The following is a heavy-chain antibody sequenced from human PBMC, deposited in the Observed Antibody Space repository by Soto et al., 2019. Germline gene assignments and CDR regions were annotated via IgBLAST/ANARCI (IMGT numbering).Heavy chain of an antibody. J-gene: IGHJ6*02. V-gene: IGHV3-23*01. D-gene: IGHD3-22*01. CDR2: IHIPGGRA. CDR3: ARFYYDSSGYLPSPYYYYYGMDV. CDR1: GFTFTTSA. Sequence: PGGSLRLSCAASGFTFTTSAISWVCQAPGKGLEWISLIHIPGGRATYADSVRGRFTISIDNSENTVFLQMNSLRAEDTAVYYCARFYYDSSGYLPSPYYYYYGMDVWGQGTTVTVSS.